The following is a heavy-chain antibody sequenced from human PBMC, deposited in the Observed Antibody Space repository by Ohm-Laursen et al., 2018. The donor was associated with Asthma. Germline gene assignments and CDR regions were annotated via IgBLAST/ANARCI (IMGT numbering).Heavy chain of an antibody. CDR2: IFPDGRQT. D-gene: IGHD5-24*01. J-gene: IGHJ4*02. Sequence: SLRLSCAASGFTFSDYFMHWVRQRPGGGLDWVSHIFPDGRQTNYADSVKGRFTISRDDAKNTLYPQMNSLRADDSAVYYCARGNLEGLQWGQGTLVTVSS. V-gene: IGHV3-74*01. CDR1: GFTFSDYF. CDR3: ARGNLEGLQ.